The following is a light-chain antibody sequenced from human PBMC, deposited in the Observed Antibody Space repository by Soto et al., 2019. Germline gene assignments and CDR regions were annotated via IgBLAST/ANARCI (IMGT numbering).Light chain of an antibody. J-gene: IGKJ4*01. CDR1: QYINTR. Sequence: EIVLTQSPATLSSFPGDRVTLSCRASQYINTRLAWYQHRPGQAPRLLIYDTSTRATGVPARFSGSRSGTEFTLTINSLQSEDFAVYYCQRYNNWPLTFGGGTKVDIK. CDR2: DTS. V-gene: IGKV3-15*01. CDR3: QRYNNWPLT.